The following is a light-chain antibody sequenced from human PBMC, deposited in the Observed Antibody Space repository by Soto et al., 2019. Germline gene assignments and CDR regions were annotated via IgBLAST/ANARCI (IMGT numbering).Light chain of an antibody. J-gene: IGKJ2*01. V-gene: IGKV3-20*01. CDR2: GAS. CDR3: QQYNIWPYT. Sequence: EIVLTQSPATLSLSPGERATLSCRASQSVTDNYLAWYQQKPGQAPRLVISGASSRTSGIPDRFSASGSGTDFTLTISRLEPEDFAVYYCQQYNIWPYTFGQGTKLEIK. CDR1: QSVTDNY.